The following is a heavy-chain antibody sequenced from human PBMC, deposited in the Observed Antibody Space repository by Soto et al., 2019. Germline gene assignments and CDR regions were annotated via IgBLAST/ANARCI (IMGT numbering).Heavy chain of an antibody. Sequence: PSETLSHTFTVSGGSISSSSYYCGSIRQPPVKGLEWIGSIYYSGSTYSNPSLKSRVTISVDTSKNQFSLELSSVTAADTAVYYCARVGGRPMVFDPWGQGTLVTVSS. CDR1: GGSISSSSYY. J-gene: IGHJ5*02. CDR3: ARVGGRPMVFDP. D-gene: IGHD3-10*01. V-gene: IGHV4-39*01. CDR2: IYYSGST.